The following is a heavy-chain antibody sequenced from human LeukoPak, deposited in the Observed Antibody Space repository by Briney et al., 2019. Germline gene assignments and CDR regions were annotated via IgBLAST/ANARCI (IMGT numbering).Heavy chain of an antibody. Sequence: PGRSLRLSFAASGFTFSSYAMSWVRQAPGKGLEWVSAISGSGGSTYYADSVKGRFTISRDNSKNTLYLQMNSLRAEDTAVYYCAKDQLGYCSSTSCSYFDYWGQGTLVTVSS. J-gene: IGHJ4*02. V-gene: IGHV3-23*01. CDR2: ISGSGGST. CDR3: AKDQLGYCSSTSCSYFDY. D-gene: IGHD2-2*01. CDR1: GFTFSSYA.